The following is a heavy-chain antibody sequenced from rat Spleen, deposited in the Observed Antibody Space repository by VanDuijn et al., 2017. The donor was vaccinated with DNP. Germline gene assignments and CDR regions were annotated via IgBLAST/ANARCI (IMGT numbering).Heavy chain of an antibody. CDR3: ERQSYYSSYIYYCDY. CDR2: ITSSGGGS. Sequence: EVQLVELGGGLVQPGGSLKLSCVVSGFTFNNYWMTWIRQVPGKGLEWVASITSSGGGSYFPDSVRGRFAISRDNAKNTLYLRMNSLRSEDTATYYCERQSYYSSYIYYCDYGGQGVMVTVSS. CDR1: GFTFNNYW. V-gene: IGHV5-31*01. D-gene: IGHD1-2*01. J-gene: IGHJ2*01.